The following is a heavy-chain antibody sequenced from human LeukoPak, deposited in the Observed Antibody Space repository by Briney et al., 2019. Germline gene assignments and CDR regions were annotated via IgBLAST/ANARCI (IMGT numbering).Heavy chain of an antibody. D-gene: IGHD3-22*01. Sequence: ASVKVSCKASGYTFTSYYMHWVRQAPGQGLEWMGIINPSGGSTSYAQKFQGRVTMTTDTSTSTAYMELRSLRSDDTAVYYCARVYDSSFYYYYYGMDVWGQGTTVTVSS. CDR2: INPSGGST. V-gene: IGHV1-46*01. CDR1: GYTFTSYY. J-gene: IGHJ6*02. CDR3: ARVYDSSFYYYYYGMDV.